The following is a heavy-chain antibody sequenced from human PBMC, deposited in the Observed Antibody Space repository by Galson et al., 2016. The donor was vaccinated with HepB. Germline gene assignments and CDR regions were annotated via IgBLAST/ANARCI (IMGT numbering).Heavy chain of an antibody. CDR1: GFTFTTHA. Sequence: SLRLSCAASGFTFTTHAMTWVRQAPGKGLEWVSGISANGRKTFYADSVRGRFSISRDNSKNILYLQMNSLTAEATAVYYCAKAAFPAPDIVATGTADHGGGGTLVTVSS. V-gene: IGHV3-23*01. D-gene: IGHD5-12*01. J-gene: IGHJ4*02. CDR2: ISANGRKT. CDR3: AKAAFPAPDIVATGTADH.